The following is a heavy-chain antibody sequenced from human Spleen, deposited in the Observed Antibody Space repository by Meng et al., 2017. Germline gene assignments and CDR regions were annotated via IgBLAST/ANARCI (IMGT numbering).Heavy chain of an antibody. CDR1: GDSITNHNW. CDR3: ARGLGT. V-gene: IGHV4-4*02. CDR2: INHGGST. D-gene: IGHD3-10*01. Sequence: QVQLRESGQALVKPSETLSLTCAVSGDSITNHNWWAWVRQPPGKGLEWIGEINHGGSTKYNPSLKSRVTISIDSSKGQFSLKLTSVTAADTAVYYCARGLGTWGQGTLVTVSS. J-gene: IGHJ5*02.